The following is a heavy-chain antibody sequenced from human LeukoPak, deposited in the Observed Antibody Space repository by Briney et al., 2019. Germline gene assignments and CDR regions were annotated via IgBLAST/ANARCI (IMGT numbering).Heavy chain of an antibody. Sequence: ASVKVSCKASGYTFTSYDINWVRQATGQGLEWMGWMNPNSGNTGYAQKFQGRVTMTRNTSVSTAYMELSSLRSEDTAVYYCARGPHYGDYVGLEYWGQGTLVTVSS. J-gene: IGHJ4*02. CDR2: MNPNSGNT. V-gene: IGHV1-8*01. CDR3: ARGPHYGDYVGLEY. D-gene: IGHD4-17*01. CDR1: GYTFTSYD.